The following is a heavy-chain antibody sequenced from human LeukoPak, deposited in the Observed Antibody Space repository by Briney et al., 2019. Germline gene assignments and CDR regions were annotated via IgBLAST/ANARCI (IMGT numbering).Heavy chain of an antibody. CDR2: INPNSGGT. D-gene: IGHD1-26*01. J-gene: IGHJ3*02. CDR3: ASKRGSYPNEVFDI. CDR1: GYTFTGYY. Sequence: VASVKVSCKASGYTFTGYYMHWVRQAPGQGLEWMGWINPNSGGTNYAQKFQGRVTMTRDTSISTAYMELSRLRSDDTAVYYCASKRGSYPNEVFDIWGKGKMFTVS. V-gene: IGHV1-2*02.